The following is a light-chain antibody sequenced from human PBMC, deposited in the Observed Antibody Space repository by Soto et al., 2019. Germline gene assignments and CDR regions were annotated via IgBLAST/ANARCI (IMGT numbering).Light chain of an antibody. Sequence: GERATLSCRASQSVNIYLAWYQQKPGQAPRLLIFGASSRATGIPDRFSGSGSGTDFTLTISRLEPEDFAVYYCQQYGSSLITFGQGTLLEI. CDR2: GAS. V-gene: IGKV3-20*01. J-gene: IGKJ5*01. CDR1: QSVNIY. CDR3: QQYGSSLIT.